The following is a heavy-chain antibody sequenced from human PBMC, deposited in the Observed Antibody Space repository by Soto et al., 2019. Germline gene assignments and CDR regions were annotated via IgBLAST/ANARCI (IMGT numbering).Heavy chain of an antibody. CDR1: GFTFSSYG. D-gene: IGHD6-19*01. Sequence: QVQLVESGGGVVQPGRSLRLSCAASGFTFSSYGMHWVRQAPGKGLEWVAVISYDGSNKYCADSVKGRFTISRDNSKNTLYLQMNTRSAEDTAVYYCAKDRNSGWYMGVGYWGQGTLVTVSS. CDR3: AKDRNSGWYMGVGY. J-gene: IGHJ4*02. V-gene: IGHV3-30*18. CDR2: ISYDGSNK.